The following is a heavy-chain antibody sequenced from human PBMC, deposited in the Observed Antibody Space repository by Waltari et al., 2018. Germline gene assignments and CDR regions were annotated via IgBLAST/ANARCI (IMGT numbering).Heavy chain of an antibody. V-gene: IGHV4-59*11. CDR2: IYYSGGT. D-gene: IGHD2-15*01. CDR3: ARDLVVVAATPHPDAFDI. Sequence: QVQLQESGPGLVKPSETLSLTCTVSGGSISSHYWSWIRQPPGKGLEWIGYIYYSGGTNYNPSIKSGVTISVDTSKNQFSLKLSSVTAADTAVYYCARDLVVVAATPHPDAFDIWGQGTMVTVSS. CDR1: GGSISSHY. J-gene: IGHJ3*02.